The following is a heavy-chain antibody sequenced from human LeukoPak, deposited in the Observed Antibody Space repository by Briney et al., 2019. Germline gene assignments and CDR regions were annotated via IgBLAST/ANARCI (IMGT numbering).Heavy chain of an antibody. Sequence: SQTLSLTCTVSGGSISSYYWGWIWQPPGEGLEWIGYIYYSGSTNYNPSLKSRATISVHPSKNQPSLKLSSVTAADTAVYYCARGGNSGYLKPPFDYSGQATLVTAYS. V-gene: IGHV4-59*01. D-gene: IGHD5-12*01. J-gene: IGHJ4*02. CDR2: IYYSGST. CDR1: GGSISSYY. CDR3: ARGGNSGYLKPPFDY.